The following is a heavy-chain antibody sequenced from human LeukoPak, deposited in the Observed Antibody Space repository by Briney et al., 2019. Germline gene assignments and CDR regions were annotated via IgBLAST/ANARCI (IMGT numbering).Heavy chain of an antibody. CDR3: ARGVVAAAGRTFDF. J-gene: IGHJ5*01. V-gene: IGHV4-59*01. D-gene: IGHD6-13*01. CDR1: GDSFSYFY. Sequence: SETLSLTCTVSGDSFSYFYWSWIRQPPGKGLEWIGYIYNSGSTSYNPSLKGRVTISLDTSQNQFSLKLSSLTAADTAVYYCARGVVAAAGRTFDFWGQGTLVTVSS. CDR2: IYNSGST.